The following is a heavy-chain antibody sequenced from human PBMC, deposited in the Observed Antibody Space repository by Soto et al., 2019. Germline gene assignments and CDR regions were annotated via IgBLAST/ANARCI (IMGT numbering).Heavy chain of an antibody. CDR1: GFTFSSYG. CDR2: IWYDGSNK. J-gene: IGHJ4*02. V-gene: IGHV3-33*01. Sequence: GGSLRLSCAASGFTFSSYGMHWVRQAPGKGLEWVAVIWYDGSNKYYADSVKGRFTISRDNSKNTLYLQMNSLRAEDTAVYYCARDLRMGPTHRRPGIAASSLGYWGQGTLVTVSS. CDR3: ARDLRMGPTHRRPGIAASSLGY. D-gene: IGHD6-13*01.